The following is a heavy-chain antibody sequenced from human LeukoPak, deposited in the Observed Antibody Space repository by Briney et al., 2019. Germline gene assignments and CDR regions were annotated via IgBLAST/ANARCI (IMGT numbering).Heavy chain of an antibody. Sequence: GASVKVSCKASGGTFSSYAISWVRQAPGQGLEWMGGIIPIFGTANYAQKFQGRVTITADESTSTAYMELSSLRSEDTAVYYCARENGYDSSGYEVAFDIWGQGTMVTVSS. V-gene: IGHV1-69*13. J-gene: IGHJ3*02. CDR1: GGTFSSYA. D-gene: IGHD3-22*01. CDR3: ARENGYDSSGYEVAFDI. CDR2: IIPIFGTA.